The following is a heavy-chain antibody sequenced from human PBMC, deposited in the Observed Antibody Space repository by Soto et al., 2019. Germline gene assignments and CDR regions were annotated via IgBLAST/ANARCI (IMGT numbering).Heavy chain of an antibody. CDR3: ATDRLGSHSFDI. Sequence: GGSLRLSCAASGFTVSSNYMSWVRQAPGKGLEWVSVIYSGGSTYYADSVKGRFTISRDNSKNTLYLQMHSLRAEDTAVYYCATDRLGSHSFDIWGQGTMVTVSS. J-gene: IGHJ3*02. CDR2: IYSGGST. V-gene: IGHV3-66*02. D-gene: IGHD3-16*01. CDR1: GFTVSSNY.